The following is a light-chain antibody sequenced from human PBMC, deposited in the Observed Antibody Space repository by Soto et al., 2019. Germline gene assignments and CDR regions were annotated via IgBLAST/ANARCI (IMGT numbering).Light chain of an antibody. Sequence: DIQLTQSPSFLSASVGDRVTITCRASQGIRSYLAWYQQRPGKAPELLIYGASTLRTGVASRFSGSGSGTEFTLTISSPQPEDFATYICQQLNIFPPLFTFGPGTKVDIK. CDR3: QQLNIFPPLFT. V-gene: IGKV1-9*01. CDR1: QGIRSY. J-gene: IGKJ3*01. CDR2: GAS.